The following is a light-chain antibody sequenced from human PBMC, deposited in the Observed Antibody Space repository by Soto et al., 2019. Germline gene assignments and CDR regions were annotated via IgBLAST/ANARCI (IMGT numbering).Light chain of an antibody. CDR3: SSYAGSNV. Sequence: QSVLTQPPSASGSPGQSVTISCTGTSSDVGGYNYVSWYQRHPGKAPKLMIYEVSQRPSGVPDRFSGSKSGNTASLTVSGLQAEDEADYYCSSYAGSNVFGTGTKVTVL. J-gene: IGLJ1*01. CDR1: SSDVGGYNY. V-gene: IGLV2-8*01. CDR2: EVS.